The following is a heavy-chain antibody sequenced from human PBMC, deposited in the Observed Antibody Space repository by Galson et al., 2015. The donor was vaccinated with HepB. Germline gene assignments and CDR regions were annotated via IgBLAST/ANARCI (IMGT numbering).Heavy chain of an antibody. Sequence: SLRLSCAASGFTFSSYGMHWVRQAPGKGLEWVAVISYDGSNKYYADSVKGRFTIPRDNSKNTLYLQMNSLRAEDTAVYYCAKVWGEAAPVYYYMDVWGKGTTVTV. CDR3: AKVWGEAAPVYYYMDV. V-gene: IGHV3-30*18. CDR2: ISYDGSNK. D-gene: IGHD3-16*01. CDR1: GFTFSSYG. J-gene: IGHJ6*03.